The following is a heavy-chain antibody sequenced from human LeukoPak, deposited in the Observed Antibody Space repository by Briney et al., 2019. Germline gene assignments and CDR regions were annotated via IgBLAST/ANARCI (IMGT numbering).Heavy chain of an antibody. CDR1: GGSISSSNW. CDR3: ARAVYDSSGYYLEY. J-gene: IGHJ4*02. D-gene: IGHD3-22*01. Sequence: SETLSLTCAVSGGSISSSNWWSWGRQPPGKGLEWIGEIYHSGNTNYNPSLKSRVTIAVDMSKNQFSLKLNSLTAADTAVYYCARAVYDSSGYYLEYWGQGTLVTVSS. CDR2: IYHSGNT. V-gene: IGHV4-4*02.